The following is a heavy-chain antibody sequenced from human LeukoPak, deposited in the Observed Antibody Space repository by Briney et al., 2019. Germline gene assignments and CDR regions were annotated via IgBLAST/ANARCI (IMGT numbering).Heavy chain of an antibody. D-gene: IGHD6-19*01. CDR2: ISSSSSYI. CDR1: GFTFSSYS. V-gene: IGHV3-21*01. CDR3: ARARLAAAGSSGWYDY. Sequence: PGGSLRLSCAASGFTFSSYSMNWVRQAPGKGLEWVSSISSSSSYIYYADSVKGRFTISRDNAKNSLYLQMNSLRAEDTAVYYCARARLAAAGSSGWYDYWGQGTLVTVSS. J-gene: IGHJ4*02.